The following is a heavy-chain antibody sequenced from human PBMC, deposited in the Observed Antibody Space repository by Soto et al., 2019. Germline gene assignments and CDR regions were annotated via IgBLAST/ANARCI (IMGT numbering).Heavy chain of an antibody. CDR3: ASENDSGPNWFDP. J-gene: IGHJ5*02. D-gene: IGHD1-26*01. CDR2: INAGNGNT. Sequence: VASVKVSCKASGYTFTIYAMHWVRQAPGQRLEWMGWINAGNGNTKYSQKFQGRVTITRDTSASTAYMELSSLRSEDTAVYYCASENDSGPNWFDPWGQGTLVTVSS. V-gene: IGHV1-3*01. CDR1: GYTFTIYA.